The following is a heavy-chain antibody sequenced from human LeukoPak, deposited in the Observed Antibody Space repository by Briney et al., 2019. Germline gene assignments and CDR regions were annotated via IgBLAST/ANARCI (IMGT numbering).Heavy chain of an antibody. V-gene: IGHV4-31*03. CDR3: AADLQAFAFDI. CDR1: GGSISSGGYY. D-gene: IGHD3-3*02. J-gene: IGHJ3*02. CDR2: IYYSGST. Sequence: SQTLSLTCTVSGGSISSGGYYWSWIRQHPGKGLEWIGYIYYSGSTFHNLSLKSRVTISVDTSKNQFSLKLNSVTAADTAVYYCAADLQAFAFDIWGQGTMVTVSS.